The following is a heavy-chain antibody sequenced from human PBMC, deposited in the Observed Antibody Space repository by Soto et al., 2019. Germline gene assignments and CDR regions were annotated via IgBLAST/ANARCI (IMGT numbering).Heavy chain of an antibody. CDR1: GYTFTSYG. Sequence: GASVKVSCKASGYTFTSYGISWVRQAPGQGLEWMGWISAYNGNTNYAQKLQGRVTMTTDTSTSTAYMELSSLRSEDTAVYYCARAGYDSSGYYLFDYWGQGTLVTVSS. D-gene: IGHD3-22*01. V-gene: IGHV1-18*01. J-gene: IGHJ4*02. CDR2: ISAYNGNT. CDR3: ARAGYDSSGYYLFDY.